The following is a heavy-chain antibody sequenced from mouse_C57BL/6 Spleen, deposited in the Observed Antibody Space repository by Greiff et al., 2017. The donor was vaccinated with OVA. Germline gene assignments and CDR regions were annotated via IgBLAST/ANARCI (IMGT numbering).Heavy chain of an antibody. CDR2: IDPETGGT. V-gene: IGHV1-15*01. CDR1: GYTFTDYE. CDR3: TRGGPRGWCAY. J-gene: IGHJ3*01. Sequence: QVQLKESGAELVRPGASVTLSCKASGYTFTDYEMHWVKQTPVHGLEWIGAIDPETGGTAYNQKFKGKAILTADKSSSTAYMALRSLTSEDSAVYYCTRGGPRGWCAYWGQGTLVTVSA.